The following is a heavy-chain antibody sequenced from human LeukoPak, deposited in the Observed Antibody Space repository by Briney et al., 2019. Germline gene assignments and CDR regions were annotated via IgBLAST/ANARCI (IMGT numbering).Heavy chain of an antibody. V-gene: IGHV1-18*01. CDR2: ISAYNGNT. D-gene: IGHD2-15*01. CDR1: GYTFTSYG. J-gene: IGHJ5*02. Sequence: ASVKVSCKASGYTFTSYGISWVRQAPGQGLEWMGWISAYNGNTNYAQKLQGRVTMTTDTSTSTAYMELRSLRSDDTAVYYCARYCSGGSCYPYVSYTWFDPWGQGTLVTVSS. CDR3: ARYCSGGSCYPYVSYTWFDP.